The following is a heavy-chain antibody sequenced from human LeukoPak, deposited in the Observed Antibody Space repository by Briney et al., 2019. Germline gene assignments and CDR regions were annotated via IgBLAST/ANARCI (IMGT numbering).Heavy chain of an antibody. Sequence: SETLSLTCTVSGGSISSYYWSWIRQPAGKGLEWIGRIYTSGSTNYNPSLKSRVTISVDTSKNQFSLKLSSVTAADTAVYYCAHLYSSSSSPGGGFDYWGQGTLVTVSS. CDR1: GGSISSYY. D-gene: IGHD6-6*01. CDR2: IYTSGST. V-gene: IGHV4-4*07. CDR3: AHLYSSSSSPGGGFDY. J-gene: IGHJ4*02.